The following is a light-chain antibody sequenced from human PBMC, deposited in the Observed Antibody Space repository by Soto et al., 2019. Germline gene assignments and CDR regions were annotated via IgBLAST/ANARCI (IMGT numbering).Light chain of an antibody. CDR1: SSDIGGSDF. CDR3: SSYTAGRTFV. CDR2: EVN. J-gene: IGLJ2*01. Sequence: QSALTQPASVSGSPGQSITISCTGTSSDIGGSDFVSWYQQHPGKAPKLVMSEVNNRPSGVSSRFSGSKSGNTASLTISGLQAEDEADYYCSSYTAGRTFVFGGGTKLTVL. V-gene: IGLV2-14*01.